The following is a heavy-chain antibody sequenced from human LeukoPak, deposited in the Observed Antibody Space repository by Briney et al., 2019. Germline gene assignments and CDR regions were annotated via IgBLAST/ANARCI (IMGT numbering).Heavy chain of an antibody. Sequence: GASVKVSCKASEYTFTGYYMHWVRQAPGQGLEWMGRINPNSGGTNYAQKFQGRVTMTRDTSISTAYMELSRLRSDDTAVYYCVRDTGGYYYMDVWGKGTTVTVSS. V-gene: IGHV1-2*06. J-gene: IGHJ6*03. D-gene: IGHD1-14*01. CDR2: INPNSGGT. CDR1: EYTFTGYY. CDR3: VRDTGGYYYMDV.